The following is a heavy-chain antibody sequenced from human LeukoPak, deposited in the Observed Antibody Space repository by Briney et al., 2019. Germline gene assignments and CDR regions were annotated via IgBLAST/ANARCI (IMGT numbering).Heavy chain of an antibody. Sequence: PSETLSLTCTVSGGSISSSSYYWGWIRQPPGKGLEWIGSIYISGSTNYNPSLKSRVTISADTSKNQFSLKLSSVTAADTAVYYCARGYWFYFDYWGQGTLVTVSS. J-gene: IGHJ4*02. D-gene: IGHD2-8*02. CDR3: ARGYWFYFDY. V-gene: IGHV4-39*07. CDR1: GGSISSSSYY. CDR2: IYISGST.